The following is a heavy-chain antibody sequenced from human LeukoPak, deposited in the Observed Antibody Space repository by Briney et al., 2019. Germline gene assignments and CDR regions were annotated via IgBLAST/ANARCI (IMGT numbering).Heavy chain of an antibody. D-gene: IGHD4-17*01. CDR3: AIDSGGYGDYRNWFDP. CDR2: IYSGGRT. J-gene: IGHJ5*02. Sequence: GGSLRLSCAASVFTFSSNYMRWVRHAPGKGLEWVSVIYSGGRTYYVDCVKGRYTISRDNSKNTLYLQMNSLRAEERAVYYCAIDSGGYGDYRNWFDPCGEGALVTVSS. CDR1: VFTFSSNY. V-gene: IGHV3-53*01.